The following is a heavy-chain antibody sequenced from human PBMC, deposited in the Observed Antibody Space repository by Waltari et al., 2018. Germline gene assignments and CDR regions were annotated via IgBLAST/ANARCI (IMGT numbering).Heavy chain of an antibody. Sequence: QVQLQQWGAGLLKPSETLSLTCAVYGGSFSGNSWNWIRQPPGKGLEWVGEINHSGAATYNPSLKSRVTISIDTSKNQFSLKLNSVTAADTAVYYCARGPDRAKAGIDWGQGTLVTVSS. CDR3: ARGPDRAKAGID. CDR2: INHSGAA. CDR1: GGSFSGNS. J-gene: IGHJ4*02. D-gene: IGHD5-18*01. V-gene: IGHV4-34*01.